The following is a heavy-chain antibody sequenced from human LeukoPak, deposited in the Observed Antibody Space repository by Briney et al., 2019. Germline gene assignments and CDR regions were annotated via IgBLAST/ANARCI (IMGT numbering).Heavy chain of an antibody. CDR2: FYPEDGET. CDR1: GYTLTELS. Sequence: ASVKVSCKVSGYTLTELSMHWVRQAPGKGLEWMGGFYPEDGETIYAQKFQGRVTMTEDTSTDTAYMELSGLRSEDTAVYYCATAPRLGDYVWGSYRYTEPPDYWGQGTLVTVSS. D-gene: IGHD3-16*02. V-gene: IGHV1-24*01. J-gene: IGHJ4*02. CDR3: ATAPRLGDYVWGSYRYTEPPDY.